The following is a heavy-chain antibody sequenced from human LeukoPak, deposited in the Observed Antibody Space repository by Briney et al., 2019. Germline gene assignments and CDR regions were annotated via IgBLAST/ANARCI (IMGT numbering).Heavy chain of an antibody. CDR2: INHSGST. V-gene: IGHV4-34*01. CDR3: ARHRVRQNWFDP. Sequence: SETLSLTCAVYGGSFSGYYWSWIRQPPGKGLEWIGEINHSGSTNYNPSLKSRVTISVDTSKNQFSLKLTSVTATDTAVYYCARHRVRQNWFDPWGQGTLVTVSS. CDR1: GGSFSGYY. D-gene: IGHD3-10*01. J-gene: IGHJ5*02.